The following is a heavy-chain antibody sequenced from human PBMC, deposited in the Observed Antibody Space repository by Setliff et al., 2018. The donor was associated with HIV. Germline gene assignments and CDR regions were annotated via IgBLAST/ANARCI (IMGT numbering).Heavy chain of an antibody. D-gene: IGHD3-22*01. V-gene: IGHV7-4-1*02. Sequence: ASVKVSCKASGGIFINSAFTWVRQAPGQGLEWMGWINTYTGNPTYAQDFTGRFVFSLDTSVSTAYLQISSLKAEDIAVYYCARDGYYYDSSGYLAYYFDYWGQGTLVTVSS. CDR1: GGIFINSA. CDR3: ARDGYYYDSSGYLAYYFDY. CDR2: INTYTGNP. J-gene: IGHJ4*02.